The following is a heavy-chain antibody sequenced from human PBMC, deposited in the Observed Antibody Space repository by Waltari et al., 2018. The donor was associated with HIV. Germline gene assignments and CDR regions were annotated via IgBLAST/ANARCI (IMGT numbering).Heavy chain of an antibody. CDR3: ARDRGGATVTTAPYYFDY. CDR2: ISAYNSNT. D-gene: IGHD4-17*01. Sequence: QVQLVQSGAEVKKPGASVQVYCKASGYTFTSSGISWVRRAAGKGLEWMGWISAYNSNTNYAQKLQGRVTMTTDTSTSTAYMELRSLRSDDTAVYYCARDRGGATVTTAPYYFDYWGQGTLVTVSS. J-gene: IGHJ4*02. CDR1: GYTFTSSG. V-gene: IGHV1-18*01.